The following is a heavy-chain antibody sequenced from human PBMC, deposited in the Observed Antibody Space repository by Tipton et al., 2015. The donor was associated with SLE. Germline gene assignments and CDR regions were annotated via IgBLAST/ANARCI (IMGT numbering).Heavy chain of an antibody. CDR3: ARDVAGTADY. Sequence: GLVKPSETLSLNCTVSGGSINAYYWTWIRQPPGKGLEYIGYVYPSGGSDYNPSLSGRVTISFDTSKNQFSLRLTSATAADTAVYFCARDVAGTADYWGQGTRVTVSA. CDR1: GGSINAYY. D-gene: IGHD1-26*01. CDR2: VYPSGGS. V-gene: IGHV4-59*12. J-gene: IGHJ4*02.